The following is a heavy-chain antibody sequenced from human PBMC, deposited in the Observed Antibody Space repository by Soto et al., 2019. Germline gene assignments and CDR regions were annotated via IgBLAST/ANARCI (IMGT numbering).Heavy chain of an antibody. CDR3: ARGYYDSSGYYINWYFDL. CDR2: IIPIFGTA. CDR1: GGTFSSYA. Sequence: VQLVQSGAEVKKPGSSVKVSCKASGGTFSSYAISWVRQAPGQGLEWMGGIIPIFGTANYAQKFQGRVTITADESTSTAYMELSSLRSEDTAVYYCARGYYDSSGYYINWYFDLWGRGTLVTVSS. V-gene: IGHV1-69*01. D-gene: IGHD3-22*01. J-gene: IGHJ2*01.